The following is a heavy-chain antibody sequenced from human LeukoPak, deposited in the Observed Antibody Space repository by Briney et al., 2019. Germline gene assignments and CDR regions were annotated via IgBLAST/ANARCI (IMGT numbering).Heavy chain of an antibody. CDR3: ARDGYYYGSGSKYNWFGP. V-gene: IGHV3-30*04. D-gene: IGHD3-10*01. CDR1: GFTFSSYA. CDR2: ISYDGSNK. Sequence: GGSLRLSCAASGFTFSSYAMHWVRQAPGKGLEWVAVISYDGSNKYYADSVKGRFTISRDNSKNTLYLQMNSLRAEDTAVYYCARDGYYYGSGSKYNWFGPWGQGTLVTVSS. J-gene: IGHJ5*02.